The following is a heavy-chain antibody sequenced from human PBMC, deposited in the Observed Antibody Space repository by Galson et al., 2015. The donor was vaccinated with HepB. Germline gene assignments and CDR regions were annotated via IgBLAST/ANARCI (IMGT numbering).Heavy chain of an antibody. Sequence: SLRLSCAASGFVFSNYDMHWVRQAPGKGLEWVSAVSRSGSSTYYADSVKGRFTISRDNSNNTVSLHMSSLRVEDTAFYFCAKDWGKRRLASFDYWGQG. CDR1: GFVFSNYD. J-gene: IGHJ4*02. CDR3: AKDWGKRRLASFDY. CDR2: VSRSGSST. D-gene: IGHD3-16*01. V-gene: IGHV3-23*01.